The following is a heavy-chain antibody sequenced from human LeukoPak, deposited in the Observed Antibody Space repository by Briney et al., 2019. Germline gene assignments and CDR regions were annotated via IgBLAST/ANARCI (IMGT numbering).Heavy chain of an antibody. CDR1: GFTVSSYS. V-gene: IGHV3-48*01. D-gene: IGHD3-3*01. CDR3: ARVTYDFWSSPTYYMDV. Sequence: GGSLRLSCAASGFTVSSYSMNWVRQAPGKGLEWVSYISSSSTIYYADSVKGRFTISRDNAKNSLYLQMNSLRAEDTAVYYCARVTYDFWSSPTYYMDVWGKGTTVTVSS. J-gene: IGHJ6*03. CDR2: ISSSSTI.